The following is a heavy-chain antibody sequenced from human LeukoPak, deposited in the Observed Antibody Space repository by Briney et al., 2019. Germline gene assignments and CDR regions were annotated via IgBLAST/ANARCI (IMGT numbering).Heavy chain of an antibody. CDR1: GGSISSSSYY. V-gene: IGHV4-39*07. Sequence: SETLSLTCTVSGGSISSSSYYWGWIRQPPGKGLEWIGSIYYSGSTYYNPSLKSRVTISVDTSKNQFSLKLSSVTAADTAVYYCASLARDYGGNSDGFDPWGQGTLVTVSP. CDR2: IYYSGST. J-gene: IGHJ5*02. D-gene: IGHD4-23*01. CDR3: ASLARDYGGNSDGFDP.